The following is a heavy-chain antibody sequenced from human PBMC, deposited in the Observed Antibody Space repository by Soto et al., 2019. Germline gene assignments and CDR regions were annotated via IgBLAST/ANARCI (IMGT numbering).Heavy chain of an antibody. CDR3: AKDGGEYYDSSGYLDY. CDR2: ISWNSGSI. J-gene: IGHJ4*02. Sequence: SLRLSCAAPGFTFDDYAMHWVRQAPGKGLEWVSGISWNSGSIGYADSVKGRFTISRDNAKNSLYLQMNSLRAEDTALYYCAKDGGEYYDSSGYLDYWGQGTLVTVSS. CDR1: GFTFDDYA. V-gene: IGHV3-9*01. D-gene: IGHD3-22*01.